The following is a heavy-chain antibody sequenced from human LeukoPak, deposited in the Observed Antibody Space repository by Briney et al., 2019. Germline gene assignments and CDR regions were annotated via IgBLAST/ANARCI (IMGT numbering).Heavy chain of an antibody. CDR3: ARGSSNYVGEYYYYMDV. CDR2: IIPIFGTA. D-gene: IGHD4-11*01. V-gene: IGHV1-69*05. CDR1: GGTFSSYA. Sequence: GASVKVSYKASGGTFSSYAISWVRQAPGQGLEWMGGIIPIFGTANYAQKFQGRVTITTDESTSTAYMELSSLRSEDTAVYYCARGSSNYVGEYYYYMDVWGKGTTVTVSS. J-gene: IGHJ6*03.